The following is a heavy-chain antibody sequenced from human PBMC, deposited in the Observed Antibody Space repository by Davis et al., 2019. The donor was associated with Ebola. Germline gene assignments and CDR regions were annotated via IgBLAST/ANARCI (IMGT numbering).Heavy chain of an antibody. CDR3: TNTVTTTDY. CDR2: IRSKANSYAT. J-gene: IGHJ4*02. V-gene: IGHV3-73*01. CDR1: GFTFSSYW. Sequence: GESLKISCAASGFTFSSYWMSWVRQASGKGLEWVGRIRSKANSYATAYAASVKGRFTISRDDSKNTAYLQMNSLKTEDTAVYYCTNTVTTTDYWGQGTLVTVSS. D-gene: IGHD4-17*01.